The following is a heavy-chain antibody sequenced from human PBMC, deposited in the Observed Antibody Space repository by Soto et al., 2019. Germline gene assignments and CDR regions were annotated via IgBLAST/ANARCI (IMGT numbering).Heavy chain of an antibody. Sequence: LRLSFAASGFTFSSYAMHWVRQAPGKGLEWVAVISYDGSNKYYADSVKGRFTISRDNSKNTLYLQMNSLRAEDTAVYYCARDSYYDSRGYYYDYWGQGNLVDVSS. CDR2: ISYDGSNK. CDR3: ARDSYYDSRGYYYDY. V-gene: IGHV3-30-3*01. D-gene: IGHD3-22*01. CDR1: GFTFSSYA. J-gene: IGHJ4*02.